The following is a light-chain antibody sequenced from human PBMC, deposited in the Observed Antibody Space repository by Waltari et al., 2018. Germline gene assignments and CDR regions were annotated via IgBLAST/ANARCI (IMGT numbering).Light chain of an antibody. CDR3: GTWDSDLDAGV. V-gene: IGLV1-51*02. CDR1: ISNVGNNY. CDR2: EHN. Sequence: QSVLTQPPSVSAAPGQDVTISCSGGISNVGNNYVSLYQHLPGPAPKPLIYEHNKRPSGIPDRFSGSKSGTSATLGITVLQTGDEAVYYCGTWDSDLDAGVFGGGTKVTVL. J-gene: IGLJ2*01.